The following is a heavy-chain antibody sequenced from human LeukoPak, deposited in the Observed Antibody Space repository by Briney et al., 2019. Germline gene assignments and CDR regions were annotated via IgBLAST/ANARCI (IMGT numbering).Heavy chain of an antibody. V-gene: IGHV3-23*01. D-gene: IGHD2-21*02. J-gene: IGHJ4*02. CDR3: AKGNGHIVVVTAIS. CDR1: GFTFSNYA. CDR2: ISGSGGST. Sequence: GGSLRLSCAATGFTFSNYAMSWVRQAPGKGLEWVSAISGSGGSTYYADSVKGRFTIPRDNSKNTLYLQMNSLRAEDTAVYYCAKGNGHIVVVTAISWGQGTLVTVSS.